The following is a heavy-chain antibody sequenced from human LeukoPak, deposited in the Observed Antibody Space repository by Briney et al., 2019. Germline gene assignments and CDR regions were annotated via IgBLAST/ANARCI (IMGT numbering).Heavy chain of an antibody. J-gene: IGHJ4*02. CDR3: ARDGLAQQPSFY. D-gene: IGHD6-13*01. CDR2: MNPKSNNR. V-gene: IGHV1-8*02. Sequence: ASVKVSCKASGYTFTNYDVNWVRQATGQGLEWMGWMNPKSNNRGYAQKFQGRVTMTTDTSTSTAYMELRSLRSDDTAVYYCARDGLAQQPSFYWGQGTLVTVSS. CDR1: GYTFTNYD.